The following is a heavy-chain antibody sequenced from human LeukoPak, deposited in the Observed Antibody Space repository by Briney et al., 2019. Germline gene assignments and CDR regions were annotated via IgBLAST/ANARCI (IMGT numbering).Heavy chain of an antibody. CDR1: GFTFSSYW. V-gene: IGHV3-7*01. CDR3: ASCSTSCYPWYYYYMDV. D-gene: IGHD2-2*01. Sequence: GGSLRLSCAASGFTFSSYWMSWVRQAPGKGLEWVANIKQDGSEKYYVDSVKSRFTISRDNAKNSLYLQMNSLRAEDTAVYYCASCSTSCYPWYYYYMDVWGKGTTVTVSS. CDR2: IKQDGSEK. J-gene: IGHJ6*03.